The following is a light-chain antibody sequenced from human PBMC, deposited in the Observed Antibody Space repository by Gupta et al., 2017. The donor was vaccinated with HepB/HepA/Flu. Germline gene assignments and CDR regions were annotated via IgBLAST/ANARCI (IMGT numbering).Light chain of an antibody. V-gene: IGLV2-23*02. CDR1: TSGVGGYNL. CDR3: CAYAGSFTHV. J-gene: IGLJ1*01. CDR2: EVN. Sequence: QPALTQPAPVSGCPGQSLTISCTAGTSGVGGYNLVSWFQQYPGKAPKLIMYEVNKRPSGVSNRFSGSKSGNTASLTISGLQTEDEADYYCCAYAGSFTHVFGTGTKVIVL.